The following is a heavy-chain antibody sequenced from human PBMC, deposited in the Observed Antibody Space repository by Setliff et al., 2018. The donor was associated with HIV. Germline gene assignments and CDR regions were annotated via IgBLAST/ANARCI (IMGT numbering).Heavy chain of an antibody. CDR1: GGSFSGYY. CDR3: YYYDSSGYPEY. CDR2: SSYSGTS. D-gene: IGHD3-22*01. V-gene: IGHV4-34*03. Sequence: SLTCAVYGGSFSGYYWGWIRQPPGKGLEWIGSSSYSGTSYANPSLKSRVTISVDTSKSQFSLKLTSVTAADTAIYYCYYYDSSGYPEYWGQGTLVTV. J-gene: IGHJ1*01.